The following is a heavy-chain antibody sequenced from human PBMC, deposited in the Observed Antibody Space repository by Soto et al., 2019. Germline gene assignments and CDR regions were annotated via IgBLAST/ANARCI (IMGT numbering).Heavy chain of an antibody. CDR3: VRTSLVVAAASREDY. D-gene: IGHD2-15*01. V-gene: IGHV3-74*01. J-gene: IGHJ4*02. CDR1: GFTFSSYW. CDR2: INSDGSST. Sequence: GGSLRLSCAASGFTFSSYWMHWVRQAPGKGMVWVSCINSDGSSTSYADSVKGRFTISRDNAKNTLYLQMNSLRAEDTAVYYCVRTSLVVAAASREDYWGQGTLVTVSS.